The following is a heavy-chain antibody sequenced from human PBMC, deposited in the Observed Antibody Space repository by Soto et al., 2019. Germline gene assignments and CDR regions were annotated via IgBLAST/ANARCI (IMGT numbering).Heavy chain of an antibody. V-gene: IGHV3-30*18. Sequence: CLAAGFTFRGYGMHWVRQAPGRVLEWVALISYHGSIKYYADSVRGRFTISRDNSKNTLYLQMNSLRAEDTAVYYCANSEYSRYKNIDVWGQGTTVTVSS. J-gene: IGHJ6*02. CDR2: ISYHGSIK. D-gene: IGHD5-18*01. CDR1: GFTFRGYG. CDR3: ANSEYSRYKNIDV.